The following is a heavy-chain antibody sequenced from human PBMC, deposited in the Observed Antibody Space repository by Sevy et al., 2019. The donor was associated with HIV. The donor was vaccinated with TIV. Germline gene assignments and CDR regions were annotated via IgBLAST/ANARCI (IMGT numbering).Heavy chain of an antibody. CDR3: TRDRYYYDSSGYSLPHSYYFYY. J-gene: IGHJ4*02. D-gene: IGHD3-22*01. CDR2: IRSKAYGGTT. V-gene: IGHV3-49*03. CDR1: GFTFGDYA. Sequence: GGSLRLSCTASGFTFGDYAMSWFRQAPGNGLEWVGFIRSKAYGGTTEYAASVKGRFTISRDDSKSIAYLQMNSLKTEDTAVYYCTRDRYYYDSSGYSLPHSYYFYYRGQGTLVTVSS.